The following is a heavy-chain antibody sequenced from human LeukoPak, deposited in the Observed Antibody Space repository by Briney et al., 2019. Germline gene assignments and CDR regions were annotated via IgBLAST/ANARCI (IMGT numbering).Heavy chain of an antibody. CDR1: GGSVSSGSYY. D-gene: IGHD2-8*01. J-gene: IGHJ3*02. V-gene: IGHV4-61*01. CDR3: TRSTNLEALDI. Sequence: SETLSLTCTVSGGSVSSGSYYWSWIRQPPGKGLEWIGYIYYSGSTNYNPSPKSRVTISVDTSKSQFSLKLRSVTTADTAVYYCTRSTNLEALDIWGQGTMVTVSS. CDR2: IYYSGST.